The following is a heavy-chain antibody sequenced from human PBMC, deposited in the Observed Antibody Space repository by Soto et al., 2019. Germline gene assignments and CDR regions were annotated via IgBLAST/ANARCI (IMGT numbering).Heavy chain of an antibody. D-gene: IGHD3-3*01. CDR1: GGYISSSSYY. CDR2: IYYSGST. Sequence: SETLSLTCTVSGGYISSSSYYWGWIRQPPGKGLEWIGSIYYSGSTYYNPSLKSRVTISVDTSKNQFSLKLSSVTAADTAVYYCARGFLEWSPTGYFDYWGQGTLVTVSS. J-gene: IGHJ4*02. CDR3: ARGFLEWSPTGYFDY. V-gene: IGHV4-39*01.